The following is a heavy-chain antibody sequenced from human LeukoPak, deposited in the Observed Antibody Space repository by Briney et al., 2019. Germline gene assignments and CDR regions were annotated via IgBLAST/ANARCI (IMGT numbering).Heavy chain of an antibody. Sequence: ASVKVSCKVPGYSLTVFSMHWVRQAPGKGLEWMGRINPKNGDTNYAQKFQDRVTMTRDTSMSAAYMEISRLTYDDTAVYYCGRGIQSFDPWGQGTLVTVSS. CDR1: GYSLTVFS. CDR3: GRGIQSFDP. V-gene: IGHV1-2*06. CDR2: INPKNGDT. J-gene: IGHJ5*02.